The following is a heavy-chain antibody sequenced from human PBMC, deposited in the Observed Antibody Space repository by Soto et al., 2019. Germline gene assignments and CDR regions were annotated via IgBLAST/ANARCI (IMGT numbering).Heavy chain of an antibody. V-gene: IGHV3-30*14. J-gene: IGHJ4*02. CDR3: ARDHHPYYDILTRYYTADY. CDR2: ISYDGSNQ. CDR1: GFTFSSYA. D-gene: IGHD3-9*01. Sequence: QVQLVESGGGVVQPGRSLRLSCAASGFTFSSYAMHWVRQAPGKVLEWVAVISYDGSNQYYADSVKGRFTISRDKSKNTLYIQINSLRAEDTAVYYCARDHHPYYDILTRYYTADYWGQGTLVTVSS.